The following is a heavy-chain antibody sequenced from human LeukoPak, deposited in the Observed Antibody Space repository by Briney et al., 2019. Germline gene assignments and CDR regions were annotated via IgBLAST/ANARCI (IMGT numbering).Heavy chain of an antibody. Sequence: GASVRVSCRASGYTLTDHYMHWVRQAPGQGLEWMGIINPSGFSTRYAQRFQGRVTMTRDTSTSTVYMELRSLRSEDTAVYYCARDKNGVAFSSSCFDYWGQGTLVTVSS. V-gene: IGHV1-46*01. CDR3: ARDKNGVAFSSSCFDY. CDR2: INPSGFST. D-gene: IGHD6-13*01. CDR1: GYTLTDHY. J-gene: IGHJ4*02.